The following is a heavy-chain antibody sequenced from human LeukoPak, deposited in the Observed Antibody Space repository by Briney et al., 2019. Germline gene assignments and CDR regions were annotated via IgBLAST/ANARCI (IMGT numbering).Heavy chain of an antibody. CDR3: ARRRCSGGSCYYFDY. Sequence: GESLKISCKGSGYSFNSYWIGWVRQMPGKGLEWMGMIYPGDSDTRYSPSFQVQVTISADKYTSTASLQWSSLKASDTAMYYCARRRCSGGSCYYFDYWGQGTLVTVSS. D-gene: IGHD2-15*01. V-gene: IGHV5-51*01. J-gene: IGHJ4*02. CDR1: GYSFNSYW. CDR2: IYPGDSDT.